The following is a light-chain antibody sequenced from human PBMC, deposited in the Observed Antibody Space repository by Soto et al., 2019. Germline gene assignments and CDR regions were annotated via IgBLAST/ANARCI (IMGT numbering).Light chain of an antibody. CDR3: QHSYTTPPWT. V-gene: IGKV1-39*01. CDR2: AAS. J-gene: IGKJ1*01. CDR1: QNILKY. Sequence: DVQITQSPSTVSASVGALVTITCRASQNILKYLNWYQQKPGKAPNLLISAASNLQSGVPSRFSGSGSGTDFTLTISSLQPEDFATYYCQHSYTTPPWTFGQGTKVDIK.